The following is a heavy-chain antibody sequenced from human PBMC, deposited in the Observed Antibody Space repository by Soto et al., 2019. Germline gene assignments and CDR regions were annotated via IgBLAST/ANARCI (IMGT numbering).Heavy chain of an antibody. CDR3: IKGRGESYGRYYFDS. V-gene: IGHV3-9*01. D-gene: IGHD1-26*01. J-gene: IGHJ4*02. CDR1: GFTFDDYA. Sequence: EVQLVESGGGLVQPGRSLRLSCAASGFTFDDYAMHWVRQAPGKGLVWLSGISWNSGNIGYADSVKGRFTISRDNAKNSLYLQMTSLRPEDTALYYCIKGRGESYGRYYFDSRGQGTLVTVSS. CDR2: ISWNSGNI.